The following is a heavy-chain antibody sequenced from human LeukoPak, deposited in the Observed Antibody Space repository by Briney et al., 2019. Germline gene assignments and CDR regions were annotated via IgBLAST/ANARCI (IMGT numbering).Heavy chain of an antibody. J-gene: IGHJ4*02. Sequence: SETVSLTCAVYGGSFSGYYWSWIRQPPGEGLEWIGSLYYSGSTFYNPSLKSRVTISVDTSKNQFSLKLSSVTAADTAIYYCARVYGNFRNYFDYWGQGTLVTVSS. CDR1: GGSFSGYY. V-gene: IGHV4-34*01. D-gene: IGHD1-7*01. CDR3: ARVYGNFRNYFDY. CDR2: LYYSGST.